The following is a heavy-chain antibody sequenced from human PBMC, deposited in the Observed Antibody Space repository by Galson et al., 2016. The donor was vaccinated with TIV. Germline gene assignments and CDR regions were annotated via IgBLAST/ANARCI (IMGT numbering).Heavy chain of an antibody. CDR3: TRGGGGAYTFDAFDI. CDR2: IHPQNGGA. D-gene: IGHD2/OR15-2a*01. CDR1: GYSFTVYR. V-gene: IGHV1-2*02. J-gene: IGHJ3*02. Sequence: SVKVSCKASGYSFTVYRVHRVRQAPGQGLEWMGWIHPQNGGANYAQKFQGRVTLTRDTSISTVYMELRRLKSDDTAAYFCTRGGGGAYTFDAFDIWGQGTMVTVSS.